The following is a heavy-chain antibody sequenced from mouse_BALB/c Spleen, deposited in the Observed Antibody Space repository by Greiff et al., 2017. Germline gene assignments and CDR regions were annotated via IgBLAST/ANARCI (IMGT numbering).Heavy chain of an antibody. CDR1: GYTFTDYA. CDR2: ISTYYGNT. CDR3: ARAIPIDY. V-gene: IGHV1-67*01. J-gene: IGHJ2*01. Sequence: QVQLKESGPELVRPGVSVKISCKGSGYTFTDYAMHWVKQSHAKSLEWIGVISTYYGNTNYNQKFKGKATMTVDKSSITAYMELARLTSEDSAIYYCARAIPIDYWGQGTTLTVSS.